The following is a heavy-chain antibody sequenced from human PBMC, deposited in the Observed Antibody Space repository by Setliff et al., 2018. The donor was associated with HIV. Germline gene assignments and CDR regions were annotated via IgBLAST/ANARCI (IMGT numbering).Heavy chain of an antibody. CDR1: GFTFSTYA. J-gene: IGHJ4*02. CDR3: AKQTVSSSWFTALLDY. CDR2: ISAGGGST. D-gene: IGHD6-13*01. Sequence: GGSLRLSCAVSGFTFSTYAMSWVRQAPGKGLEWVSTISAGGGSTYYADSVKGRFTISRDNSKNTLYLQMNSLRAEDTAVYYCAKQTVSSSWFTALLDYWGQGALVTVSS. V-gene: IGHV3-23*01.